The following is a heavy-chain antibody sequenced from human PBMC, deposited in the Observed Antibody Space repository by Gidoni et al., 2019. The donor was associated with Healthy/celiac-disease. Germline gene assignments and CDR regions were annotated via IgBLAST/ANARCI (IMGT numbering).Heavy chain of an antibody. CDR2: INCSGST. V-gene: IGHV4-59*08. Sequence: QVQLQELRPGLVKPSVTLSLSCAVSGGSISSYYWSWIRQHPGKGLEWSGYINCSGSTNYNPSLKRRVTISVDTSKNQFSLKLSSVTAADTAVYDCARRRGYSYGGNAFDIWGQGTMVTVSS. D-gene: IGHD5-18*01. J-gene: IGHJ3*02. CDR1: GGSISSYY. CDR3: ARRRGYSYGGNAFDI.